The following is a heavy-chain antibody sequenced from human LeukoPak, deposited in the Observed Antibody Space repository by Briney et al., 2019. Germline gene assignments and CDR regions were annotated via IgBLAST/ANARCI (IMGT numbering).Heavy chain of an antibody. V-gene: IGHV1-2*02. CDR3: ARDNGSGSYYPYNWFDP. CDR1: GYTFTGYY. J-gene: IGHJ5*02. CDR2: INPNSGGT. D-gene: IGHD3-10*01. Sequence: ASVKVSCKASGYTFTGYYMHWVRQAPGQGLEWMGWINPNSGGTNYAQKFQGRVTMTRDTSISTAYMKLSRLRSDDTAVYYCARDNGSGSYYPYNWFDPWGQGTLVTVSS.